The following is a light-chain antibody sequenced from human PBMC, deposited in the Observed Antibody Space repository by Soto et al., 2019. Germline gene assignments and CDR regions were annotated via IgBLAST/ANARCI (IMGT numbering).Light chain of an antibody. J-gene: IGKJ1*01. CDR1: QSVSSSY. Sequence: VFTQSPGTLSLSTGERAPPYCRPSQSVSSSYLAWYQQKPGQAPRLLIYGASSRATGIPDRFSGSGSGTEFTLTISSLQPDDFATYYCQHYNSYSEAFGQGTKVDI. V-gene: IGKV3-20*01. CDR3: QHYNSYSEA. CDR2: GAS.